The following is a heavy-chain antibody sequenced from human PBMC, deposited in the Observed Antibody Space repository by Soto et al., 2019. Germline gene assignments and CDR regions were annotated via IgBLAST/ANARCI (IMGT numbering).Heavy chain of an antibody. V-gene: IGHV4-34*01. D-gene: IGHD2-15*01. CDR3: ARGVLLLPYYYYYYGMDV. J-gene: IGHJ6*02. Sequence: PGKGLEWIGEINHSGSTNYNPSLKSRVTISVDTSKNQFSLKLSSVTAADTAVYYCARGVLLLPYYYYYYGMDVWGQGTTVTVSS. CDR2: INHSGST.